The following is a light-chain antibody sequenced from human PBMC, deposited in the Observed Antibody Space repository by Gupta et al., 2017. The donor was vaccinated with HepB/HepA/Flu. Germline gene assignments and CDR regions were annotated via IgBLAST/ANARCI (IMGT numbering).Light chain of an antibody. CDR3: QAWAGSAGM. V-gene: IGLV3-1*01. Sequence: YAVTPPPTVCVSPAHTASHTRSGGTWGEKYAWWYQQKPGQSPVLGTYHDTKRPSAIPERFSGSNSGNTVNLTISGAQAMDEEDDYCQAWAGSAGMFGGGTKLTVL. J-gene: IGLJ3*02. CDR1: TWGEKY. CDR2: HDT.